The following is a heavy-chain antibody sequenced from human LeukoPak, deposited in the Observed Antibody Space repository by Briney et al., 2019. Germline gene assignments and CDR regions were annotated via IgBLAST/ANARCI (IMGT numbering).Heavy chain of an antibody. J-gene: IGHJ4*02. CDR1: GGSFSGYY. CDR3: ARGSSSGWFDY. Sequence: PSETLSLTCAVYGGSFSGYYWSWIRQPPGKGLEWIGEINHSESTNYNPSLKSRVTISVDTSKNQFSLKLSSVTAADTAVYYCARGSSSGWFDYWGQGTLVTVSS. D-gene: IGHD6-19*01. CDR2: INHSEST. V-gene: IGHV4-34*01.